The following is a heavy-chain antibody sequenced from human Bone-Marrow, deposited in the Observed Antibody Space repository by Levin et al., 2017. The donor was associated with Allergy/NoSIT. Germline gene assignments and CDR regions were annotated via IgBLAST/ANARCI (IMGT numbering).Heavy chain of an antibody. V-gene: IGHV3-7*02. Sequence: GGSLRLSCASSGFTFSGYWMAWVRQAPGKGLEWVANINRDGGDGYYVDSVKGRFTISIDNARNSLDLQMNSLRVEDTAVYYCARNGAWSFEFWGQGTLVTVSS. J-gene: IGHJ4*02. D-gene: IGHD2-8*01. CDR2: INRDGGDG. CDR3: ARNGAWSFEF. CDR1: GFTFSGYW.